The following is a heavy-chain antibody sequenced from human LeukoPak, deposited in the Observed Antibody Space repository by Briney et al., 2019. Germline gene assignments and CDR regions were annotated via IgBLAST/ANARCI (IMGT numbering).Heavy chain of an antibody. CDR1: GFTFSSYE. V-gene: IGHV3-48*03. CDR2: ISSSGSTI. Sequence: GGSLRLSCAASGFTFSSYEMNWVRQAPGKGLEWVSYISSSGSTIYYADSVKGRFTISRDNAKNSLYLQMNSLRAEDTAVYYWAELGITMIGGVWGKGTTVIIS. CDR3: AELGITMIGGV. J-gene: IGHJ6*03. D-gene: IGHD3-10*02.